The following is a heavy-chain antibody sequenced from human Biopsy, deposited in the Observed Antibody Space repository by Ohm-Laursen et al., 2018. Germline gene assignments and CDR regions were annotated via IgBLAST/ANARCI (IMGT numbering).Heavy chain of an antibody. CDR1: GYTFTGYH. Sequence: ASVKVSCKPSGYTFTGYHVHWVRQAPGQGLEWMGWINPNSGVTNYAQRFQGRVTMTRDTSISTAYMELSRLRSDDTAVYYCARDPRYGYGSYFDYWGQGTLVAVSS. V-gene: IGHV1-2*02. CDR3: ARDPRYGYGSYFDY. CDR2: INPNSGVT. D-gene: IGHD3-10*01. J-gene: IGHJ4*02.